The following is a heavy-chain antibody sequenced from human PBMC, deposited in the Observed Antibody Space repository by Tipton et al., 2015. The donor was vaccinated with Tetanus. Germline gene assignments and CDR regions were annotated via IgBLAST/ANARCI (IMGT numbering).Heavy chain of an antibody. CDR2: ISGSRLTP. CDR1: GFTFKSYI. V-gene: IGHV3-23*01. Sequence: SLRLSCSASGFTFKSYIMNWVRQAPGNGLEWVAAISGSRLTPYYVDSLKGRFTISRYNSKNTLSLLLNSLRADDTAIYYCAKEALGVLNLWGKGTTVIVSS. D-gene: IGHD1-14*01. J-gene: IGHJ6*04. CDR3: AKEALGVLNL.